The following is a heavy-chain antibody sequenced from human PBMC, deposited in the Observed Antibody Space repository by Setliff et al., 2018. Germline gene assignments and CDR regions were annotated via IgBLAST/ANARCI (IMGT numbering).Heavy chain of an antibody. CDR3: ARDGIAARPGADY. D-gene: IGHD6-6*01. Sequence: ASVKVSCKASGYTFTSYDISWVRQATGQGLEWMGWMNPNSGNTGYAQKFQGRVTITRDTSASTAYMELSSLRSEDTAVYYCARDGIAARPGADYWGQGTLVTVSS. CDR2: MNPNSGNT. V-gene: IGHV1-8*03. CDR1: GYTFTSYD. J-gene: IGHJ4*02.